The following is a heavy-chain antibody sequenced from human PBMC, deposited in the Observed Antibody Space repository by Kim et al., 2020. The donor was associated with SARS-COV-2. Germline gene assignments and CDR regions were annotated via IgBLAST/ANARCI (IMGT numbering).Heavy chain of an antibody. CDR3: ARTGSDSSGYWDYYYGMDV. CDR1: GFTFSSYG. J-gene: IGHJ6*02. D-gene: IGHD3-22*01. Sequence: GGSLRLSCAASGFTFSSYGMHWVRQAPGKGLEWVAVISYDGSNKYYADSVKGRFTISRDNSKNTLYLQMNSLRAEDTAVYYCARTGSDSSGYWDYYYGMDVWGQGTTVTVSS. V-gene: IGHV3-33*05. CDR2: ISYDGSNK.